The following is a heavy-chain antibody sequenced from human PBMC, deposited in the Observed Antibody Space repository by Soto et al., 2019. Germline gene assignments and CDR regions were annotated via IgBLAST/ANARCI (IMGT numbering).Heavy chain of an antibody. Sequence: GGSLRLSCATSGFSFSDYIMHWVRQAPGKGLEWVAVISYDGSNKYYADSVKGRFTISRDNSKNTLYLQMNSLRAEDTAVYYCAKLAYCGGDCFFSDYWGQGTLVTVSS. CDR3: AKLAYCGGDCFFSDY. CDR2: ISYDGSNK. J-gene: IGHJ4*02. D-gene: IGHD2-21*02. CDR1: GFSFSDYI. V-gene: IGHV3-30*18.